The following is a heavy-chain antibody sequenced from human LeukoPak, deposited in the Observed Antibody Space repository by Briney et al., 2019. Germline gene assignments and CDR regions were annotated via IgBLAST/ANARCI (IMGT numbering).Heavy chain of an antibody. D-gene: IGHD3-10*01. V-gene: IGHV4-59*08. Sequence: NPSETLSLICTVSGVSISNYYWTWIRQPPGKGLEWIGFISYSGNTNYNPSLKSRVTISLDTSKNQFSLELSSVTAADTAVYYCARHFLWFGVRTILQNWFDPWGQGTLVTVSS. CDR2: ISYSGNT. CDR3: ARHFLWFGVRTILQNWFDP. J-gene: IGHJ5*02. CDR1: GVSISNYY.